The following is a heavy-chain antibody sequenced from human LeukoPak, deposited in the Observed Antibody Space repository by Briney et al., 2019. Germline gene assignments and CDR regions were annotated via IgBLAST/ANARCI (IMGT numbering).Heavy chain of an antibody. D-gene: IGHD1-26*01. CDR3: AKEPTTGDYFDY. V-gene: IGHV3-23*01. CDR2: ISASGATT. CDR1: GFTFSTYA. J-gene: IGHJ4*02. Sequence: GGSLRLSCAASGFTFSTYAMSWVRQAPGKGLEWVSVISASGATTYSTDSVRGRFTISRDNSRDTLYLQMNSLRAGDTAVYYCAKEPTTGDYFDYWGQGTLVTVSS.